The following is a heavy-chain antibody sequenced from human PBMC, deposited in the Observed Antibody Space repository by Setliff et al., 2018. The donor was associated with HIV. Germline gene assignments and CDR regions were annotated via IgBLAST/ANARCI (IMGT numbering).Heavy chain of an antibody. CDR2: INDSGDT. V-gene: IGHV4-34*01. Sequence: ASETLSLTCGLYGGPLSGYCWTWIRQSPEKGLEWIGEINDSGDTKYNPSLMSRLSMSVEKSKNEFSLKVTSLTAADTAVYFCTRGPARRYPGSTVYGLWGQGTQVTVSS. J-gene: IGHJ1*01. CDR3: TRGPARRYPGSTVYGL. D-gene: IGHD1-26*01. CDR1: GGPLSGYC.